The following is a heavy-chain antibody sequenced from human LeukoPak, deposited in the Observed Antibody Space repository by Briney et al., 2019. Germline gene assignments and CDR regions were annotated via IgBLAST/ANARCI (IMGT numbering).Heavy chain of an antibody. D-gene: IGHD3-16*01. V-gene: IGHV4-59*01. CDR2: IHYSGRA. J-gene: IGHJ6*02. CDR3: VRFGVDYDMDV. CDR1: GGSISCYY. Sequence: SETLSLTCSVSGGSISCYYWTWVRQPPGKGLEWIGQIHYSGRADYNPSLKSRITMSVVTSRNQISLKLSSVTAADTAIYYCVRFGVDYDMDVWGQGTTVTVFS.